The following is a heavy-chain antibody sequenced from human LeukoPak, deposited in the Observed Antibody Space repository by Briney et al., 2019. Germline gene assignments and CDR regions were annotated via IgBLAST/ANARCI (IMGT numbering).Heavy chain of an antibody. V-gene: IGHV3-21*01. Sequence: GGSLRLSCAASGFTFSSYSMNWVRQAPGKGLEWVSSTSSSSSYIYYADSVKGRFTISRDNAKNSLYLQMNSLRAEDTAVYYCARATTVTPGDYYYYYMDVWGKGTTVTVSS. J-gene: IGHJ6*03. CDR3: ARATTVTPGDYYYYYMDV. D-gene: IGHD4-17*01. CDR2: TSSSSSYI. CDR1: GFTFSSYS.